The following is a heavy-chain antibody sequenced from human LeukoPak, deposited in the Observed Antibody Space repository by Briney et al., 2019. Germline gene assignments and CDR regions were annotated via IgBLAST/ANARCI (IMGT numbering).Heavy chain of an antibody. V-gene: IGHV4-59*08. J-gene: IGHJ5*02. CDR1: GGSISSYY. Sequence: NPSETLSPTCTVPGGSISSYYWSWIRQPPRKGLEWIGYINFSASTNYNPSLNSRVTTSVDTSKNQLSMKLNSAPPAHTAVTECARQRIHWFDPWGRGTRVTVS. CDR2: INFSAST. CDR3: ARQRIHWFDP.